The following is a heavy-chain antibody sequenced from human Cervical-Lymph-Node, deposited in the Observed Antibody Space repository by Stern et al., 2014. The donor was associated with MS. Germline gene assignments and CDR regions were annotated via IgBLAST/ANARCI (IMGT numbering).Heavy chain of an antibody. J-gene: IGHJ4*02. Sequence: QVQLQESGPGLVRPSQTLSLTCTVSGASLSSGLYSWSWIRQLPGKGLEWIGYISGSTYYNPSLKSRVTISVDTSENQVSLNVTSVTAADTAVYYCARGGWLRSYFFDYWGQGARVTVSS. CDR2: ISGST. V-gene: IGHV4-31*03. CDR1: GASLSSGLYS. D-gene: IGHD5-12*01. CDR3: ARGGWLRSYFFDY.